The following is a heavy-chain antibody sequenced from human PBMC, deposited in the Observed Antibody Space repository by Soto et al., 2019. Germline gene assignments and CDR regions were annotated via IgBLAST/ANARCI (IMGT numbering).Heavy chain of an antibody. CDR1: GFTFSSYA. D-gene: IGHD7-27*01. J-gene: IGHJ4*02. V-gene: IGHV3-30-3*01. Sequence: GGSLRLSCAASGFTFSSYAMHWVRQAPGKGLEWVAVISYDGSNKYYADSVKGRFTISRDNSKNTLYVQMNSLRAEDTAVYYCARDAPTITGDLDYWGQGTLVTVSS. CDR3: ARDAPTITGDLDY. CDR2: ISYDGSNK.